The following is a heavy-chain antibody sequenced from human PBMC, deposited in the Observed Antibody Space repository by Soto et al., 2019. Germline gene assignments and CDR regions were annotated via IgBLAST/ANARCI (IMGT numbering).Heavy chain of an antibody. CDR2: ISGSGGSI. J-gene: IGHJ3*02. Sequence: EVQLLESGGGLVQPGGSLRLSWAASGFTFSSYAMNWVRQAPGKGLEWVSAISGSGGSIYYADFVKGRFTISRDNSKNTLYLRTNTLRAEDTAVYYCAKDPGILVAVAARAAFEIWGQGTMVTVSS. D-gene: IGHD2-15*01. V-gene: IGHV3-23*01. CDR3: AKDPGILVAVAARAAFEI. CDR1: GFTFSSYA.